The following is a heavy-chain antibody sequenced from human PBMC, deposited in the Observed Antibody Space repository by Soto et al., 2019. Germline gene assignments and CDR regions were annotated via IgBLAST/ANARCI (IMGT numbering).Heavy chain of an antibody. D-gene: IGHD6-13*01. CDR2: IDPSDSYT. Sequence: EVQLVQSGAEVKKPGESLRISCKGSGYSCTSYWISWVRQMPGKGLEWMGRIDPSDSYTNYSPSFQDHVTISADKSTSTAYLQWSSLKASDTAMYYCARGIAAAAPYYYYYGMDVWGQGTTVTVSS. J-gene: IGHJ6*02. CDR1: GYSCTSYW. CDR3: ARGIAAAAPYYYYYGMDV. V-gene: IGHV5-10-1*01.